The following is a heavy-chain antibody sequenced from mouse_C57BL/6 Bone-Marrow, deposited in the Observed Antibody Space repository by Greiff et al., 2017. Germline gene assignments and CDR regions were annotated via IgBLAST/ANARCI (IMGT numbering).Heavy chain of an antibody. V-gene: IGHV1-55*01. D-gene: IGHD2-3*01. CDR3: ARFYDGYYPYYFDY. CDR1: GYTFTSYW. CDR2: IYPGSGST. Sequence: VQLQQPGAELVKPGASVKMSCKASGYTFTSYWITWVKQRPGQGLEWIGDIYPGSGSTNDNEKFKSKATLTVDTSSSTAYMQLSSLTSEDSAVYYCARFYDGYYPYYFDYWGQGTTLTVSS. J-gene: IGHJ2*01.